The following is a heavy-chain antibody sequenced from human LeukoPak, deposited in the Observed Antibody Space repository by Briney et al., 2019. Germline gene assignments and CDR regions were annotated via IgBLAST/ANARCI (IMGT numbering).Heavy chain of an antibody. D-gene: IGHD3-22*01. V-gene: IGHV1-18*01. J-gene: IGHJ6*02. CDR1: GYTFTSYG. CDR2: ISAYNGNT. Sequence: ASVKVSCKASGYTFTSYGISWVRQAPGQGLEWMGWISAYNGNTNYAQKLQGRVTMTTDTSTSTAYMELRSLRSDDTAVYYCARAEAEGYYDSSGYYYYYYGMDVWGQGTTVTVSS. CDR3: ARAEAEGYYDSSGYYYYYYGMDV.